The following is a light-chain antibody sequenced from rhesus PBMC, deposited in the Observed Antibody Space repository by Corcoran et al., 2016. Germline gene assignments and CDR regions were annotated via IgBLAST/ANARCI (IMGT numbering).Light chain of an antibody. CDR2: ASS. V-gene: IGKV1-94*01. Sequence: DIQMTQSPSSLSASVGDRVTVTCRASQGIKKELIWYHKKPGKAPTLLLYASSTLQTGVSSRFSGSGAVTGFTLTIRSLQPEDVATYYCLQDYTAPLTVGGGTKVEIK. J-gene: IGKJ4*01. CDR3: LQDYTAPLT. CDR1: QGIKKE.